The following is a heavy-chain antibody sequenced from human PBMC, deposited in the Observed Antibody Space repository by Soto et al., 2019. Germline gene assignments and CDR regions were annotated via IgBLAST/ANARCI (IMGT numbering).Heavy chain of an antibody. CDR2: ISAYNGNT. V-gene: IGHV1-18*01. D-gene: IGHD2-2*01. CDR1: GYTFTSYG. CDR3: ARDLNKPDIVVVPAAHDY. Sequence: ASVKVFCKASGYTFTSYGISWVRQAPGQGLEWMGWISAYNGNTNYAQKLQGRVTMTTDTSTSTAYMELRSLRSDDTAVYYCARDLNKPDIVVVPAAHDYWGQGTLVTVSS. J-gene: IGHJ4*02.